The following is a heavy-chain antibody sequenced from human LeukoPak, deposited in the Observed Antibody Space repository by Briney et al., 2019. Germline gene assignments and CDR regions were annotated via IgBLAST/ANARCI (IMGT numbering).Heavy chain of an antibody. J-gene: IGHJ6*02. D-gene: IGHD2-8*01. CDR3: ARARYCANSVCHIGGGLDV. Sequence: PGGSLRLSCAASGYPFVNNWMTWVRQAPGKGLEWVATIKQDGRETYYVDSGKGRFSISRDNARDSMYLQMNILRAEDAAVYYCARARYCANSVCHIGGGLDVWGPGTTVTVSS. CDR1: GYPFVNNW. CDR2: IKQDGRET. V-gene: IGHV3-7*04.